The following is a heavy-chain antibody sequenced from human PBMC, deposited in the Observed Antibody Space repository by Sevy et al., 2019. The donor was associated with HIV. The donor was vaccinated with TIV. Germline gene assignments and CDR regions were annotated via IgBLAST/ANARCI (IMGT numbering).Heavy chain of an antibody. Sequence: GGSLRLSCAASGFTFSNAWMSWVRQAPGKGLEWVGRIKSKTDGGTTDYAAPAKGRFTISRDDSKTTLYLQMNSLKTEDTAVYYCTTDNGYYDFWSGYYAYHYWGQGTLVTVSS. D-gene: IGHD3-3*01. CDR3: TTDNGYYDFWSGYYAYHY. CDR2: IKSKTDGGTT. J-gene: IGHJ4*02. V-gene: IGHV3-15*01. CDR1: GFTFSNAW.